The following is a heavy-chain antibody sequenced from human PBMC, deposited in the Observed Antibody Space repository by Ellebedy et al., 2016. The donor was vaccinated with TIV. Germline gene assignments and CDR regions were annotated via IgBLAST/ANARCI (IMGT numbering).Heavy chain of an antibody. J-gene: IGHJ3*02. D-gene: IGHD4-17*01. V-gene: IGHV3-7*03. Sequence: GGSLRLSCAASGFTFNSYWMSWVRQAPGKGLEWVANTNQDGSKRYYVDSVKGRFTISRDNAKTSLYLQINSLRAEDTAVYYCATDGSYGDYLSPAHAFEMWGQGTMVIVSS. CDR3: ATDGSYGDYLSPAHAFEM. CDR2: TNQDGSKR. CDR1: GFTFNSYW.